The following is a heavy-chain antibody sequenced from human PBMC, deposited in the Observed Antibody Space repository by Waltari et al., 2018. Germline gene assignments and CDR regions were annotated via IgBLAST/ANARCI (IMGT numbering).Heavy chain of an antibody. V-gene: IGHV1-69*01. CDR3: ARDSFSYGYYYYYGMDV. D-gene: IGHD5-18*01. J-gene: IGHJ6*02. CDR1: GGPFSSYA. Sequence: QVQLVQSGAEVKKPGSSVKVSCKASGGPFSSYAISWVRPAPGQGLEWMGGIIPIFGTANYAQKFQGRVTITADESTSTAYMELSSLRSEDTAVYYCARDSFSYGYYYYYGMDVWGQGTTVTVSS. CDR2: IIPIFGTA.